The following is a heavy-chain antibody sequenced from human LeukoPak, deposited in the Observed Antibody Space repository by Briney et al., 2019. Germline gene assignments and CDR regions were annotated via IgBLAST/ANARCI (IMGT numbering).Heavy chain of an antibody. J-gene: IGHJ4*02. V-gene: IGHV1-69*06. CDR1: GGTFNNYA. D-gene: IGHD2-21*02. Sequence: SVKVSCKASGGTFNNYAISWVRQAPGQGLEWMGGIIPIFGTANYAQKSQGRVTITADKSTSTAYMELSSLRSEDTAVYYCARDLVRGVVVTAVYWGQGTLVTVSS. CDR2: IIPIFGTA. CDR3: ARDLVRGVVVTAVY.